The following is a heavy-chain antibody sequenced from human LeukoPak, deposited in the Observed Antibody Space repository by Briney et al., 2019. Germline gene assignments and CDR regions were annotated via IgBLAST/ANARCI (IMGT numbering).Heavy chain of an antibody. J-gene: IGHJ4*02. V-gene: IGHV4-59*13. D-gene: IGHD2-8*01. CDR2: IYYWGRH. CDR1: GGPISSYY. CDR3: ARGYCTNGVCYEIDY. Sequence: PAETLSLPCSVWGGPISSYYGRCLREPPGKAREWLGYIYYWGRHNYTPSLKSRVTISVDTSKNQFSLKLSSVTAADTAVYYCARGYCTNGVCYEIDYWGPGTLVTVSS.